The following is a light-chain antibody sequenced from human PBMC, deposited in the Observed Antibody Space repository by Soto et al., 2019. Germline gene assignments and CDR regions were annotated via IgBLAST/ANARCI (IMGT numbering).Light chain of an antibody. Sequence: QSVLTQPPSASGTPGQRVTISCSGSSSNIGSNTVNWYQQLPGTAPKLLIYSNNQRPSGVPDRFSGSKSGTSASLAISGLQSEDAADYYCAAWDDSLNGPNYGFGTGTKVTVL. J-gene: IGLJ1*01. CDR3: AAWDDSLNGPNYG. CDR1: SSNIGSNT. CDR2: SNN. V-gene: IGLV1-44*01.